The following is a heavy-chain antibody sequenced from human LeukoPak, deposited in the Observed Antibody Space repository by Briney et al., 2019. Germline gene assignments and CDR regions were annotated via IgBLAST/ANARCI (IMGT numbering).Heavy chain of an antibody. D-gene: IGHD3-9*01. J-gene: IGHJ5*02. CDR2: ISSNSSYI. CDR1: GFTFSSYS. V-gene: IGHV3-21*01. CDR3: ARMGKVDYDILTGYFPKLNNWFDP. Sequence: GGSLRLSCAASGFTFSSYSMNWVRQAPGKGLEWVSSISSNSSYIYYADSVKGRFTISRDNAKNSLYLQMNSLRAEDTAVYYCARMGKVDYDILTGYFPKLNNWFDPWGQGTLVTVSS.